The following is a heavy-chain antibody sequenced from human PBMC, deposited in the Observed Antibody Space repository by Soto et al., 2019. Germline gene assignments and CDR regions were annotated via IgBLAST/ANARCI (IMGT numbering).Heavy chain of an antibody. Sequence: QVQVVESGGGVVQPGRSMRLSCAASGFTFRTYAMHWVRQAPGKGLAWVAVISNDGSNTDYGDSVKGRFTISRDNCKSTLSFQMNSLRPEDTDVYYFAKDAGSNEYYFAYWGQGTLVSGYS. CDR3: AKDAGSNEYYFAY. J-gene: IGHJ4*02. V-gene: IGHV3-30*18. D-gene: IGHD1-1*01. CDR2: ISNDGSNT. CDR1: GFTFRTYA.